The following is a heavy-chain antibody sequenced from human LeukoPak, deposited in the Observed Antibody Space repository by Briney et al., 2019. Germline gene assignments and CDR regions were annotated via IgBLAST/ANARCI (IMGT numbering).Heavy chain of an antibody. CDR1: GFTFSDYY. Sequence: SGGSLRLSCAASGFTFSDYYMSWIRQAPGKGLEWVSYTSSSGSTIYYADSVKGRFTISRDNAKNSLYLQMNSLRAEDTAVYYCARDLPVVVPAAILSLYPYYYYGMDVWGQGTTVTVSS. D-gene: IGHD2-2*02. V-gene: IGHV3-11*01. J-gene: IGHJ6*02. CDR3: ARDLPVVVPAAILSLYPYYYYGMDV. CDR2: TSSSGSTI.